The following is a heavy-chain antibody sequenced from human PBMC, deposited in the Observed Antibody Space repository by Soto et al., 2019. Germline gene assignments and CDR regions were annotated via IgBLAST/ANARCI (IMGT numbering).Heavy chain of an antibody. V-gene: IGHV1-69*13. D-gene: IGHD4-17*01. CDR3: ARGVGDYVGYYYYGMDV. J-gene: IGHJ6*02. CDR2: IIPIFGTA. Sequence: ASVKVSCKASGGTFSSYAISWVRQAPGQGLEWMGGIIPIFGTANYAQKFQGRVTITADESTSTAYMGLSSLRSEDTAVYYCARGVGDYVGYYYYGMDVWGQGTTVTVSS. CDR1: GGTFSSYA.